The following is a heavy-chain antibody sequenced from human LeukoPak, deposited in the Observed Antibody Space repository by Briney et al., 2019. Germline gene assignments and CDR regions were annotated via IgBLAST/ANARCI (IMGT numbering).Heavy chain of an antibody. CDR1: GFTFSDSA. Sequence: PGGSLRLSCVASGFTFSDSAIHWVRQSSGKGLELISHMDKETNLYATALAASVKGRFTVSRDDSKNTAYLHMNSLKTEDTALYYCTRDSGTYNWFDPWGQGTLVTVSS. D-gene: IGHD1-26*01. J-gene: IGHJ5*02. V-gene: IGHV3-73*01. CDR3: TRDSGTYNWFDP. CDR2: MDKETNLYAT.